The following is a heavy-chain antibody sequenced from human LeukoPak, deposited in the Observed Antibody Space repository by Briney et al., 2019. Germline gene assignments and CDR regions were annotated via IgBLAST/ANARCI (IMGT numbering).Heavy chain of an antibody. CDR1: GFTFDDYG. J-gene: IGHJ4*02. V-gene: IGHV3-20*04. Sequence: GGSLRLSCAASGFTFDDYGMSWVRQAPGKGLEWVSGINWNGGSTGYADSVKGRFTISRDNAKNSLYLQMNSLRAEDTALYYCARGTYSGSYFVPFGYFDYWGQGTLVTVSS. D-gene: IGHD1-26*01. CDR3: ARGTYSGSYFVPFGYFDY. CDR2: INWNGGST.